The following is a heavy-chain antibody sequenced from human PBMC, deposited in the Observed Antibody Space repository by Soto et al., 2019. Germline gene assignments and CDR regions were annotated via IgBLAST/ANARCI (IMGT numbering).Heavy chain of an antibody. J-gene: IGHJ5*02. CDR3: VQNSGWFNT. Sequence: GGSLRLSCAASGFMFSTTDMSWVRQAPGKGLEWLTTIEGSGQITYYADSVKGRFTISRDNAKSTVYLQMHSLTADNTSVYFCVQNSGWFNTWGQGTPVTVSS. V-gene: IGHV3-23*01. CDR1: GFMFSTTD. CDR2: IEGSGQIT. D-gene: IGHD3-10*01.